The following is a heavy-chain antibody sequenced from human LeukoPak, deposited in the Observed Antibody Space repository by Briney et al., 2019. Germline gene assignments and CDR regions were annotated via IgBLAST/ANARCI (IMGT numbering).Heavy chain of an antibody. V-gene: IGHV4-34*01. CDR2: INHSGST. D-gene: IGHD6-13*01. CDR3: ARQRINSSSPSPTYYYYGMDV. CDR1: GVSFSGSY. Sequence: SETLSLTGAVYGVSFSGSYWSWIRQPPGKGLEWIGEINHSGSTNYNPSLKSRVTISVDTSKNQFSLKLSSVTAADTAVYYCARQRINSSSPSPTYYYYGMDVWGQGTTVTVSS. J-gene: IGHJ6*02.